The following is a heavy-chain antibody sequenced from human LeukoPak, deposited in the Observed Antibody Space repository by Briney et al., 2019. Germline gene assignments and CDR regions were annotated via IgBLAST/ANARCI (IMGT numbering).Heavy chain of an antibody. D-gene: IGHD6-13*01. CDR1: GGSISSSSYY. Sequence: SETLSLTCTVSGGSISSSSYYWGWIRQPPGKGLEWIGSIYYSGSTYYNPSLKSRVTISVDTSKNQFSLKLSSVTAADTAVYYCARHAGRYSSRVDYWGQGTLVTVSS. V-gene: IGHV4-39*01. J-gene: IGHJ4*02. CDR2: IYYSGST. CDR3: ARHAGRYSSRVDY.